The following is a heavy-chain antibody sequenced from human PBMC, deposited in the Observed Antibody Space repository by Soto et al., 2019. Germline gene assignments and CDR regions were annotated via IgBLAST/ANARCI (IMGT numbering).Heavy chain of an antibody. J-gene: IGHJ6*04. CDR1: GYTFTSYV. CDR2: INVGNGNT. D-gene: IGHD3-3*01. V-gene: IGHV1-3*01. Sequence: ALVKVSCKASGYTFTSYVIHWVRQAPEQRLEWMGWINVGNGNTKNSQKFQARAPITRDTSARTAYMELSSLRSEGTAVYYCAREGSSYVLRFLEWLSSPYYYYGMDVRGKGTTVTVSS. CDR3: AREGSSYVLRFLEWLSSPYYYYGMDV.